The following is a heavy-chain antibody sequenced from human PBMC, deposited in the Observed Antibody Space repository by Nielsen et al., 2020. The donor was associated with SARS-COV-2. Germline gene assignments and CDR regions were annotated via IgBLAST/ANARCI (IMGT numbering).Heavy chain of an antibody. V-gene: IGHV3-30-3*01. Sequence: GGSLRLSCAASGFTFSSYAMHWVRQAPGKGLEWVAVISYDGSNKYYADSVKGRFTISRDNSKNTLYLKMNSLRAEDTAVYYCARVSYGSGSYLRYWGQGTLVTVSS. D-gene: IGHD3-10*01. CDR1: GFTFSSYA. CDR2: ISYDGSNK. J-gene: IGHJ4*02. CDR3: ARVSYGSGSYLRY.